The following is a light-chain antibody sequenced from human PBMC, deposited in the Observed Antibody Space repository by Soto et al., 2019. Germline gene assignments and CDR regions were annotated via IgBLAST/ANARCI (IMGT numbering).Light chain of an antibody. J-gene: IGKJ5*01. V-gene: IGKV3-11*01. CDR2: DAS. CDR1: QSVSRY. Sequence: EIVMTQSPATLSVSPGERATLSCRASQSVSRYLAWYQQKPGQAPRLLIYDASNRATGIPVRFSGSGSGTDFTLTISSLEPEDFAVYFCQQRSDWPRITFGQGTRLEIK. CDR3: QQRSDWPRIT.